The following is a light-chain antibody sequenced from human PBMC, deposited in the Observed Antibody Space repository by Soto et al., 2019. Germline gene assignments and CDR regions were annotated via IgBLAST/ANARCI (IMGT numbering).Light chain of an antibody. Sequence: DIQMTQSPSTLSASVGDRVTITCRASQSISSWLAWYQQKPGKALKFLIYKASSLESGVPSRFSGSGSGTEFTLTISSLQPDDFATYYCQQYNSWTFGQGTKVEIK. J-gene: IGKJ1*01. CDR3: QQYNSWT. V-gene: IGKV1-5*03. CDR1: QSISSW. CDR2: KAS.